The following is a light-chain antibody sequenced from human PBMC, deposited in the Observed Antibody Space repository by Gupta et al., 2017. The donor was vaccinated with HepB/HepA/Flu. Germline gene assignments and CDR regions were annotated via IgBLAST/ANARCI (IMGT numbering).Light chain of an antibody. Sequence: EIVLTQSPGTLSLSPGERATLSCRASQSVTSYLAWYQQKPGQAPRLLIYGASSRATGIPDRFSGSGSGTDFTLTISRLEPEDFAVYYCQLYNTSPTWTLGQGTKVEIK. CDR3: QLYNTSPTWT. CDR2: GAS. CDR1: QSVTSY. V-gene: IGKV3-20*01. J-gene: IGKJ1*01.